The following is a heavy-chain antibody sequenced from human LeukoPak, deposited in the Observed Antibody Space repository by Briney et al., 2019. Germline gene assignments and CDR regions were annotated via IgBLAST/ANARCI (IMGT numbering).Heavy chain of an antibody. CDR2: IYYSGST. J-gene: IGHJ4*02. D-gene: IGHD2-15*01. Sequence: SETLSLTCTVSGDSIRTYYWSWIRQPPGEGLEWIGSIYYSGSTNYNPSLKGRVTISLDTSKNQFSLKVSSVTAADTALYYCARALTPGYCSGGACSYFDYWGQGTLVTVSS. CDR1: GDSIRTYY. CDR3: ARALTPGYCSGGACSYFDY. V-gene: IGHV4-59*01.